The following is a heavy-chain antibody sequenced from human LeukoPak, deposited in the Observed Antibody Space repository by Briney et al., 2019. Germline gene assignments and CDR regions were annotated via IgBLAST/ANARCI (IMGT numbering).Heavy chain of an antibody. V-gene: IGHV1-18*01. CDR1: GYTFISYG. CDR3: ARDNDSRDPPHFDY. D-gene: IGHD3-16*01. J-gene: IGHJ4*02. Sequence: ASVKVSCKASGYTFISYGIIWVRQAPGQGLEWMGWISAYNGHTNYAQKFRGRVTITADKSTRTAYMELSSLRSEDTAVYYCARDNDSRDPPHFDYWGQGTLVTVSS. CDR2: ISAYNGHT.